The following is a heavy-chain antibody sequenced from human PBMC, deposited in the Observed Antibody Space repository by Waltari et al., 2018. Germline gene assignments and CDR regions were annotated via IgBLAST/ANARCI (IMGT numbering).Heavy chain of an antibody. CDR1: GFTFSSYA. J-gene: IGHJ4*02. D-gene: IGHD4-17*01. Sequence: QVQLVESGGGVVQPGRSLRLSCAASGFTFSSYAMHWVRQAPGKGLEWVAVISYDGSNKYYADSVKGRFTISRDNSKNTLYLQLNNLRAEDTAVYYCARAFLSWDGDLEYFDYWGQGTLVTVSS. CDR3: ARAFLSWDGDLEYFDY. V-gene: IGHV3-30-3*01. CDR2: ISYDGSNK.